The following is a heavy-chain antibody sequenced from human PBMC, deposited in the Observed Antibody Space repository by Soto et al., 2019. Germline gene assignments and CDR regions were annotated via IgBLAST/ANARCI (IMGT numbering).Heavy chain of an antibody. V-gene: IGHV1-3*01. D-gene: IGHD2-15*01. CDR1: GYTFISYA. J-gene: IGHJ4*02. CDR3: ARELQGLYYFDY. CDR2: INAGNGNT. Sequence: ASVKVSCPASGYTFISYAIHWVRQAPGQRLEWMGWINAGNGNTKYSQKFQGRVTITRDTSASTAYMELTSLRSEDTAVYYCARELQGLYYFDYWGQGTLVTVSS.